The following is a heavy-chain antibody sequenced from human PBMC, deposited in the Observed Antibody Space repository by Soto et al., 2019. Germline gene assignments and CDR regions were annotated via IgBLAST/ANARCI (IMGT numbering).Heavy chain of an antibody. CDR2: IYHSGST. CDR1: GGSISSSNW. CDR3: ARAGVSYDSSGYTVLYYYGMDV. J-gene: IGHJ6*02. Sequence: SETLSLTCAVSGGSISSSNWWSWVRQPPGKGLEWIGEIYHSGSTNYNPSLKSRVTISVDKSKNQFSLKLSSVTAADTAVYYCARAGVSYDSSGYTVLYYYGMDVWGQGTTVTVSS. V-gene: IGHV4-4*02. D-gene: IGHD3-22*01.